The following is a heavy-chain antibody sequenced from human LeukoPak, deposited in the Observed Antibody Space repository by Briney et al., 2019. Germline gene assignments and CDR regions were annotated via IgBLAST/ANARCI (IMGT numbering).Heavy chain of an antibody. V-gene: IGHV4-34*01. D-gene: IGHD3-3*01. CDR1: GGSFSGYY. Sequence: SSETLSLTCAVYGGSFSGYYWSWIRQPPGKGLEWIGEINHSGSTNYNPSLKSRVTISVDTSKSQFSLKLSSVTAADTAVYYCARGPYYDFWSGYPSHYFDYWGQGTLVTVSS. CDR2: INHSGST. CDR3: ARGPYYDFWSGYPSHYFDY. J-gene: IGHJ4*02.